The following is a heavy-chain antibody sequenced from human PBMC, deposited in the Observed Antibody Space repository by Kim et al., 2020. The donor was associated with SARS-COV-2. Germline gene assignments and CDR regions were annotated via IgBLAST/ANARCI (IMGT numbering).Heavy chain of an antibody. CDR3: VKGGGLDS. Sequence: GGSLRLSCVASGFTFGTFDMSWVRQVPGKGLRWVSVIKAAADNSYYAESVRGRFTVSRDSARTTLYLQMNHLRAADPAVYYCVKGGGLDSWGTGAMGPV. D-gene: IGHD3-16*01. CDR2: IKAAADNS. CDR1: GFTFGTFD. J-gene: IGHJ4*02. V-gene: IGHV3-23*01.